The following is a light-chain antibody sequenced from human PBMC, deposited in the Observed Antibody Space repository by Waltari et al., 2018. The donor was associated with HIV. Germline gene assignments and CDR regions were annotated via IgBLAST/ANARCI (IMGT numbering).Light chain of an antibody. V-gene: IGLV3-21*04. Sequence: SSLLTQTPSVSVAPGKTARVTCGGNNIERKSVHWYQQKPGQAPLLVIYYDTDRPSGIPARFSGSNSGNTATLTISRVGDGDEADYYCQVWDSTTDHVLFGGGTRLTVL. J-gene: IGLJ2*01. CDR2: YDT. CDR3: QVWDSTTDHVL. CDR1: NIERKS.